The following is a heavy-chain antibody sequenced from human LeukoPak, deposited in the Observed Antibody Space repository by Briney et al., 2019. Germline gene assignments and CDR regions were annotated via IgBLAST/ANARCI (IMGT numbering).Heavy chain of an antibody. CDR1: GGSISSSC. D-gene: IGHD4-23*01. CDR2: IYHGKST. Sequence: SETLTRTCSVSGGSISSSCCSWFVQPPGKELEWRGYIYHGKSTNYNPALNRRGTISVYTYKTQFSLNLSSVTAADTAVYYCARQVGGTSGPFDYWGQGAQVTVSS. V-gene: IGHV4-59*08. J-gene: IGHJ4*02. CDR3: ARQVGGTSGPFDY.